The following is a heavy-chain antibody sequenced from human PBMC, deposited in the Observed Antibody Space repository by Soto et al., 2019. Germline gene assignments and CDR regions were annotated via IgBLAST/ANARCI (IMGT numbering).Heavy chain of an antibody. Sequence: ASVKVCCTASGYTYTSSYMCSVRQSTGKGLEWMGRISANNGSTSYAQNLQGRVTMTTDTSTSTAYMELRSLRSDDTALYYCARDWYCSGASCRDTFDIWGQGTMGTVSS. J-gene: IGHJ3*02. CDR3: ARDWYCSGASCRDTFDI. D-gene: IGHD2-15*01. CDR2: ISANNGST. V-gene: IGHV1-18*04. CDR1: GYTYTSSY.